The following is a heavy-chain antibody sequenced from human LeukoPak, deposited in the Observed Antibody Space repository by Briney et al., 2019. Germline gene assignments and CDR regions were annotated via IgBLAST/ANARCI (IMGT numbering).Heavy chain of an antibody. CDR1: GGTFSNYA. J-gene: IGHJ4*02. CDR2: IIPIFGTA. V-gene: IGHV1-69*13. D-gene: IGHD3-10*01. CDR3: AVYGFVY. Sequence: ASVKVSCKASGGTFSNYAISWVRQAPGQELEWMGGIIPIFGTANYAQKFQGRVTITADESTSTAYMELSSLRSEDTAVYYCAVYGFVYWGQGTLVTVSS.